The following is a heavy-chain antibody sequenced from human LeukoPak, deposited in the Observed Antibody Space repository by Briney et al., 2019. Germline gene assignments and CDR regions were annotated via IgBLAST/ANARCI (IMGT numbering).Heavy chain of an antibody. V-gene: IGHV3-30*04. CDR1: GFTFSSYT. CDR3: ARLASTVTSPLDY. D-gene: IGHD4-11*01. J-gene: IGHJ4*02. CDR2: IPWHGNNP. Sequence: PGRSLRLSCAASGFTFSSYTMHWVCQAPGKGLEWVALIPWHGNNPYYADSVQGRFTISRDSSRNTLYLQMNSLRTEDTAEYYCARLASTVTSPLDYWGQGTLVTVSS.